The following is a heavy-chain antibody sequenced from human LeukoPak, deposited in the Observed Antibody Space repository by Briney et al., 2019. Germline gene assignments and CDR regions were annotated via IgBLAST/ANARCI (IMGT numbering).Heavy chain of an antibody. D-gene: IGHD2-2*02. CDR1: GGSFSGYY. V-gene: IGHV4-34*01. CDR2: INHSGST. CDR3: ARGSYCSSTSCYTFRYYYYGIDV. Sequence: SETLSLTCADYGGSFSGYYWSWIRQPPGKGLEWIGEINHSGSTNYNPSLKSRVTISVDTSKNQFSLKLSSVTAADTAVYYCARGSYCSSTSCYTFRYYYYGIDVWGQGTTVTVSS. J-gene: IGHJ6*02.